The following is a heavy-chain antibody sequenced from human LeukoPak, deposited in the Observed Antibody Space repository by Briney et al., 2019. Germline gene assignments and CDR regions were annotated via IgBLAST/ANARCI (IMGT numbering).Heavy chain of an antibody. CDR2: ISSSSSYI. D-gene: IGHD5-12*01. J-gene: IGHJ4*02. Sequence: GGSLRLSCAASGFTFSSYAMSWVRQAPGKGLEWVSSISSSSSYIYYADSVKGRFTISRDNAKNSLYLQMNSLRAEDTAVYYCARARGYSGYDYGYWGQGTLVTVSS. CDR3: ARARGYSGYDYGY. V-gene: IGHV3-21*01. CDR1: GFTFSSYA.